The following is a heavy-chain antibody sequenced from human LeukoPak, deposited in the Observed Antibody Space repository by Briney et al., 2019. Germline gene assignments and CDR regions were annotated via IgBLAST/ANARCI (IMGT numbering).Heavy chain of an antibody. CDR2: IKQDGSEK. CDR1: GFTFSSYW. CDR3: ARRDCDSIKCRGSNWFDP. V-gene: IGHV3-7*01. D-gene: IGHD3-22*01. J-gene: IGHJ5*02. Sequence: GGSLRLSCAASGFTFSSYWMSWVRQAPGKGLEWVANIKQDGSEKYYVDSVKGRFTISRDNAKNSLYLQMNSLRAEDTAVYYCARRDCDSIKCRGSNWFDPWGQGTLASVSS.